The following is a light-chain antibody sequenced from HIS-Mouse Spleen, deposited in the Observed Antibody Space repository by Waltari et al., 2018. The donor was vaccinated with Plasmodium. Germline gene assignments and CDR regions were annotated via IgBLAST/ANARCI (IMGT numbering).Light chain of an antibody. CDR2: KAS. CDR3: QQYNSYWT. CDR1: QSISSW. V-gene: IGKV1-5*03. Sequence: DIQMTQSPSTLSASVGDRVTITCRAIQSISSWLAWYQQKPGKAPKLLIYKASSLESGVPSRFSGSGSGTEFTRTISSLQPDDFATYYCQQYNSYWTFGQGTKVEIK. J-gene: IGKJ1*01.